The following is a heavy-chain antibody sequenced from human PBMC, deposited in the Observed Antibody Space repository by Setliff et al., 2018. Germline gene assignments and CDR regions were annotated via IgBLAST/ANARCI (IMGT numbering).Heavy chain of an antibody. Sequence: SETLSLTCTVSGGSISSYYWTWIRQPAGKGLEWIGRIYTSGSTNYNPSLKSRVTMSVDTSKNQFSLKLSSVTAADTAVYYCARSYYNFWSGYYRVNWFDPWGQGTLVTVSS. D-gene: IGHD3-3*01. CDR3: ARSYYNFWSGYYRVNWFDP. J-gene: IGHJ5*02. CDR1: GGSISSYY. CDR2: IYTSGST. V-gene: IGHV4-4*07.